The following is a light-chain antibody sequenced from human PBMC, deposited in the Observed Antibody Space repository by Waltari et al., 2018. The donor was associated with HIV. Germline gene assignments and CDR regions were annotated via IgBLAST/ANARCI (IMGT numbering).Light chain of an antibody. CDR1: ISNIGVNY. V-gene: IGLV1-51*01. J-gene: IGLJ3*02. CDR2: DNN. CDR3: GTWDYSLDSGV. Sequence: QSVMTQPPSVSAAPGQKVTISCSGISNIGVNYVSWYQQVPGTAPKLLIYDNNKRPSGIPDRFSGSRSGTSATLDISGLRPGDEADYYCGTWDYSLDSGVFGGGTKLTVL.